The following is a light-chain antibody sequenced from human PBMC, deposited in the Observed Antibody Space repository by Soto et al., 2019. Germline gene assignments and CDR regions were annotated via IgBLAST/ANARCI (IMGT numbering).Light chain of an antibody. J-gene: IGLJ3*02. CDR2: EVS. CDR3: SSYAGSNNWV. V-gene: IGLV2-8*01. Sequence: QSALTQPPSASGSPGQSVTISCTGTSSDVGDYNYVSWYQQHPGKAPKLMIYEVSKRPSGVPDRFSGSTSGNTACLTVSGLQAEDEADYYCSSYAGSNNWVFGGGTKLTVL. CDR1: SSDVGDYNY.